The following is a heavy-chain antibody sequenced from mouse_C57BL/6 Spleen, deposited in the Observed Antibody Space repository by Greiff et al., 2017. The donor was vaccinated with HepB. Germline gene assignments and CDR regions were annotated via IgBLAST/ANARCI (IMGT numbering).Heavy chain of an antibody. D-gene: IGHD2-4*01. J-gene: IGHJ4*01. CDR1: GYAFSSSW. Sequence: VQLQQSGPELVKPGASVKISCKASGYAFSSSWMNWVKQRPGKGLEWIGRIYPGDGDTNYNGKFKGKATLTADKSSSTAYMQLSSLTSEDSAVYVCARREGYYDASNAMDYWGQGTSVTVSS. CDR3: ARREGYYDASNAMDY. CDR2: IYPGDGDT. V-gene: IGHV1-82*01.